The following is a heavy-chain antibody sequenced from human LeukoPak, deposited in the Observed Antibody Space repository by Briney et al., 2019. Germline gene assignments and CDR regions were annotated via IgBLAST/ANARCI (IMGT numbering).Heavy chain of an antibody. CDR1: VFTFISYG. CDR2: IWYDGSNK. CDR3: ARALKRYLDY. D-gene: IGHD1-14*01. J-gene: IGHJ4*02. Sequence: PGGSLRLSCAASVFTFISYGMHWVRQAPGKGLEWVEVIWYDGSNKYYADSVKGRFTISRDNSKNTLYLQMNSLRAEDTAVYYCARALKRYLDYWGQGTLVTVSS. V-gene: IGHV3-33*01.